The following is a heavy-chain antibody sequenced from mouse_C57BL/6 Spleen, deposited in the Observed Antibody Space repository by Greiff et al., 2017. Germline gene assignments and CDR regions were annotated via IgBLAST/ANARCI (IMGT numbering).Heavy chain of an antibody. CDR3: AREEGSSSYFDD. Sequence: QVQLQQSGAELVKPGASVKISCKASGYAFSSYWMNWVKQRPGKGLEWIGQIYPGDGDTNYNGKFKGKATLTADKSSSTAYMQLSSLTSEDSAVYFCAREEGSSSYFDDWGQGTTLTVSS. V-gene: IGHV1-80*01. D-gene: IGHD1-1*01. CDR1: GYAFSSYW. J-gene: IGHJ2*01. CDR2: IYPGDGDT.